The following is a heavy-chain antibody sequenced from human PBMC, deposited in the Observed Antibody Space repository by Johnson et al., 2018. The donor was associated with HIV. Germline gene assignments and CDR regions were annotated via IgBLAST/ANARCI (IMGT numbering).Heavy chain of an antibody. Sequence: VQLVESGGGLVQPGGSLRLSCAASGFTFSSYWMSWVRQAPGKGLEWVANIKQDGSEKYYVDSVKGRFNLSSDNSKNTLYLQMNSLRAEDTAVYYCARDLTSIAVAGTGAFDIWGQGTMVTVSS. D-gene: IGHD6-19*01. J-gene: IGHJ3*02. CDR3: ARDLTSIAVAGTGAFDI. CDR2: IKQDGSEK. V-gene: IGHV3-7*01. CDR1: GFTFSSYW.